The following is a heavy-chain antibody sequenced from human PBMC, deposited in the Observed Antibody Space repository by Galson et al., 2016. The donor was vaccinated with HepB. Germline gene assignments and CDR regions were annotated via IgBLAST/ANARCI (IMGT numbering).Heavy chain of an antibody. CDR2: INNDGSSI. D-gene: IGHD2-15*01. V-gene: IGHV3-74*01. J-gene: IGHJ6*02. CDR3: ARDLVEFCSGSSCQRGGMDV. CDR1: GFTFSSYW. Sequence: SLRLSCAASGFTFSSYWMHWVRQALGKGLVSVSRINNDGSSINYVDCVKGRFTSSRDNAKNTLFLQMNSLRAEDTAVYYCARDLVEFCSGSSCQRGGMDVWGQGTTVTVSS.